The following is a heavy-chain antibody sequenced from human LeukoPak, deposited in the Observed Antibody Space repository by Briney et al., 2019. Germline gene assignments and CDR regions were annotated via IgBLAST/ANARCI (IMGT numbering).Heavy chain of an antibody. CDR3: ARRRDFIDY. CDR1: GFTLSDYY. D-gene: IGHD3/OR15-3a*01. J-gene: IGHJ4*02. V-gene: IGHV3-11*01. CDR2: SSSSGTTI. Sequence: PGGSLRLSCAASGFTLSDYYMSWIRQAPGKGLEWVSYSSSSGTTIYYADSLKGRFANSRDNAKNSLYLQMNSLRAEDTAVYYCARRRDFIDYWGQGTLVTVSS.